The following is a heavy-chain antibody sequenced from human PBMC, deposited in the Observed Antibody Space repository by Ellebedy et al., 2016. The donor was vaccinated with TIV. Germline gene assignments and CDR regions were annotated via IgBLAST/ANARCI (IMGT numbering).Heavy chain of an antibody. CDR2: FDPEDGKT. CDR1: GYTLTELS. D-gene: IGHD4-17*01. Sequence: AASVKVSCKVSGYTLTELSMHWVRQAPGKGLEWMGGFDPEDGKTIYAQKFQGRVTMTEDTSTDPAYMELGSLRSEDTAVYYCATWGAKTTVNTFINDYYYYGMDVWGQGTTVTVSS. CDR3: ATWGAKTTVNTFINDYYYYGMDV. J-gene: IGHJ6*02. V-gene: IGHV1-24*01.